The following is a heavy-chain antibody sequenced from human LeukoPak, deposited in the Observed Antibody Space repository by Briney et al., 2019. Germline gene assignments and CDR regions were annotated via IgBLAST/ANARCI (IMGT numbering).Heavy chain of an antibody. Sequence: GESLKISCKGSGYSFSSYWIGWVRQMPGKGLEWMGIIFPGDSDIRYGPSFQGQVTILADKSISTAYLQWNSLKASDTAMYYCARQSGSYDYWGQGTPVTVSS. J-gene: IGHJ4*02. D-gene: IGHD1-26*01. V-gene: IGHV5-51*01. CDR2: IFPGDSDI. CDR3: ARQSGSYDY. CDR1: GYSFSSYW.